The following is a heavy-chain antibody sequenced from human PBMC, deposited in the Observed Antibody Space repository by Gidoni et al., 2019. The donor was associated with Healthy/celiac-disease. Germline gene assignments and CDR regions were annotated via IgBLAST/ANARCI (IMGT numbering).Heavy chain of an antibody. CDR2: ISSSSSYI. D-gene: IGHD6-13*01. CDR1: GFTFSRSS. Sequence: EVQLVESGGGLVKPGGSVRLSCAASGFTFSRSSMNWVRQAPGKGLEWVSSISSSSSYIYYADSVKGRFTISRDNAKNSLYLQMNSLRAEDTAVYYCARDIKTGLDSSSWYVDYYYYYGMDVWGQGTTVTVSS. CDR3: ARDIKTGLDSSSWYVDYYYYYGMDV. J-gene: IGHJ6*02. V-gene: IGHV3-21*01.